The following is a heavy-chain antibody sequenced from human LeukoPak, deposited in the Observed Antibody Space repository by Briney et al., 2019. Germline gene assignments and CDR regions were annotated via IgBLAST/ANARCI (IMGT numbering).Heavy chain of an antibody. CDR3: ARDQTTVTTLEYFDL. CDR2: INHSGST. V-gene: IGHV4-38-2*02. Sequence: PSETLSLTCIVSGYSITSGYYWGWIRQPPGKGLEWIGSINHSGSTYYNPSLKSRVTISVDTSNNQFSLKLNSVTAADTAVYYCARDQTTVTTLEYFDLWGRGTLVTVSS. CDR1: GYSITSGYY. J-gene: IGHJ2*01. D-gene: IGHD4-17*01.